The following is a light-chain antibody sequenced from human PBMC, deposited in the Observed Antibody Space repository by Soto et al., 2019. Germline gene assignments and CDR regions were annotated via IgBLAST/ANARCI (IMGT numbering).Light chain of an antibody. Sequence: EIVMTQSPATLSVSPGERATLSCRASQSVSSNLAWYQQKPGQAPRLLIYGASTRATGIPARFSGSGSGTDFTLTINRLEPEDFAVYYCQQYGTSPRTFGQGTKV. V-gene: IGKV3-15*01. CDR2: GAS. CDR3: QQYGTSPRT. J-gene: IGKJ1*01. CDR1: QSVSSN.